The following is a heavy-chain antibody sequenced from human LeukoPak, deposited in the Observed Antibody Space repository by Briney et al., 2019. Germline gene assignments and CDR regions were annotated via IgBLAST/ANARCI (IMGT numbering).Heavy chain of an antibody. CDR2: ISWNSGNI. Sequence: GGSLRLSCAASGFTFTNYAMTWVRQAPGKGLEWVSGISWNSGNIGYADSVKGRFTISRDNAKNSLYLQMNSLRAEDTALYYCAKDFGGRYFDWSPLDYWGQGTLVTVSS. CDR1: GFTFTNYA. CDR3: AKDFGGRYFDWSPLDY. V-gene: IGHV3-9*01. J-gene: IGHJ4*02. D-gene: IGHD3-9*01.